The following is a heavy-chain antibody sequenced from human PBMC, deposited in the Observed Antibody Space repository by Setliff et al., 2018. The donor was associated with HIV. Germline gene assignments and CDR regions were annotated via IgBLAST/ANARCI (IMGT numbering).Heavy chain of an antibody. V-gene: IGHV4-39*07. CDR1: GGSISSSSYY. D-gene: IGHD7-27*01. Sequence: SETLSLTCTVSGGSISSSSYYWGWIRQPPEKGLEWIGSIYYTGITYYNPSLKSRVTISVDTSKNQFSLKLSSVTAADTAVYYCARVSQDLLGAFDIWGQGTMVT. J-gene: IGHJ3*02. CDR2: IYYTGIT. CDR3: ARVSQDLLGAFDI.